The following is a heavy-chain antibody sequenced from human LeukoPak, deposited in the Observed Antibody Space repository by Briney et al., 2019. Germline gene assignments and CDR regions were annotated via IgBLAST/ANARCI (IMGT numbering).Heavy chain of an antibody. J-gene: IGHJ4*02. D-gene: IGHD3-22*01. V-gene: IGHV3-23*01. CDR1: GVTFSSYA. CDR2: ISGSGGST. Sequence: GGSLRLSCAASGVTFSSYAMSWVRQAPGKGLEWVSAISGSGGSTYYADSVKRRFTIARDNNKHTLYLQMNSLRAEDTAVYYCAKDLSQTIVVDTHFDYWGQGTLVTVSS. CDR3: AKDLSQTIVVDTHFDY.